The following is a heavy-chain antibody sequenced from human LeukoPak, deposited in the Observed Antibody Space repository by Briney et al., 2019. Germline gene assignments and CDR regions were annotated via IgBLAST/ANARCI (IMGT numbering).Heavy chain of an antibody. V-gene: IGHV1-2*02. D-gene: IGHD2-2*01. Sequence: ASVKVSCKASGYTFTGYYMHWVRQAPGQGLEWMGWINPNSGGTNYAQKLQGRVTMTTDTSTNTVYMDLRSLRSDDTAVYYCARDLEHCRNIICSNSAYWGQGTLVTVSS. CDR3: ARDLEHCRNIICSNSAY. CDR1: GYTFTGYY. CDR2: INPNSGGT. J-gene: IGHJ4*02.